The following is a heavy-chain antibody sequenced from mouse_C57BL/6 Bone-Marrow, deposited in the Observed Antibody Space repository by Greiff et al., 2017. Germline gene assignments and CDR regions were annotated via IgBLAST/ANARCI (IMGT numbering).Heavy chain of an antibody. J-gene: IGHJ3*01. CDR2: IDPEDGET. D-gene: IGHD1-1*01. V-gene: IGHV14-2*01. CDR3: ARWLYGSSYDAWFAY. Sequence: EVKLQESGAELVKPGASVKLSCTASGFNIKDYYMHWVKQRTEQGLEWIGRIDPEDGETKYAPKFQGKATITADTSSNTAYLQLSSLTSEDTAVYYCARWLYGSSYDAWFAYWGQGTLVTVSA. CDR1: GFNIKDYY.